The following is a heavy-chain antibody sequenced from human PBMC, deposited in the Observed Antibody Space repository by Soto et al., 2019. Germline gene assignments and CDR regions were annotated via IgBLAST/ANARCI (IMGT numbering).Heavy chain of an antibody. CDR3: ARDRGGSQEDAFDI. CDR2: ISAYNGNT. D-gene: IGHD1-26*01. V-gene: IGHV1-18*01. CDR1: GYAFTIYG. J-gene: IGHJ3*02. Sequence: ASVKVSCKASGYAFTIYGISWVRQAPGQGLEWMGWISAYNGNTNYAQKLQGRVTMTTDTSTSTAYMELRSLRSDDTAVYYCARDRGGSQEDAFDIWGQGTMVTVSS.